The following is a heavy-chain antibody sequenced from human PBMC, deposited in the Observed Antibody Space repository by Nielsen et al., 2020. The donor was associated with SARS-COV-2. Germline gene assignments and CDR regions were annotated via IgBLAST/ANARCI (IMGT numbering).Heavy chain of an antibody. CDR2: IGTAGDT. Sequence: GESLKISCAASGFTFSSYDMHWVRQATGRGLEWVSAIGTAGDTYYPGSVKGRFTISRENAKNSLYLQMNSLRAGDTAVYYCARVFIKRVVVTRSYYYYGMDVWGQGTTVTVSS. CDR1: GFTFSSYD. V-gene: IGHV3-13*01. J-gene: IGHJ6*02. CDR3: ARVFIKRVVVTRSYYYYGMDV. D-gene: IGHD3-22*01.